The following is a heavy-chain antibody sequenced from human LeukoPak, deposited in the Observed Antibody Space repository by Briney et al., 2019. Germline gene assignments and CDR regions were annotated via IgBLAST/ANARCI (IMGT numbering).Heavy chain of an antibody. CDR2: IKGDGNT. Sequence: PGGSLRLSCAASGFNFSSYWMHWVRQAPGKGLVWVSRIKGDGNTNYADSVKGRFTISRDNAKNTVSLQMNSLRAEDTGVYYCARAPSEIGGYYPEYFRHWGQGTLVTVSS. CDR3: ARAPSEIGGYYPEYFRH. CDR1: GFNFSSYW. D-gene: IGHD3-22*01. J-gene: IGHJ1*01. V-gene: IGHV3-74*01.